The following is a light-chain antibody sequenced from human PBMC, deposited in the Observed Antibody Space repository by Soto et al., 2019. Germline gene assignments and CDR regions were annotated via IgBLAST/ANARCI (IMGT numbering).Light chain of an antibody. V-gene: IGKV3-20*01. CDR1: QSVSSSN. CDR2: AAS. J-gene: IGKJ1*01. CDR3: QQYGSPGT. Sequence: DIVLTQSPGTLSLSPGERATLSCRASQSVSSSNLAWYQQKPAQAPRLLIYAASRRAPGIPERFSGSGSGTDFTLTISRLEPEDFAVYYCQQYGSPGTFGQGTKVDIK.